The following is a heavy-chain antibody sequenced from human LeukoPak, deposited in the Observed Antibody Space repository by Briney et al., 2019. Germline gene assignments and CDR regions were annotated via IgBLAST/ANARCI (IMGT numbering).Heavy chain of an antibody. D-gene: IGHD1-26*01. CDR1: GFTFNRNA. Sequence: GGSLRLSCAASGFTFNRNAMSWVRQAPGKGLEWVSAISSSGAGTYYADSVKGRFTISRDNSKNTLYLQMNSLRAEDTAVYYCAKILGSYWTPGYDYWGQGTLVTVSS. V-gene: IGHV3-23*01. J-gene: IGHJ4*02. CDR2: ISSSGAGT. CDR3: AKILGSYWTPGYDY.